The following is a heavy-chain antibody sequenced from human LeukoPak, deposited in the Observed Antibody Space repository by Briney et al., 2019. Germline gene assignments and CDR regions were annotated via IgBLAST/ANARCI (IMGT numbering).Heavy chain of an antibody. V-gene: IGHV4-59*13. D-gene: IGHD2-15*01. CDR2: AHHSGQT. CDR3: ARYEGGRPTPKFDF. CDR1: GFSISYFH. Sequence: PSETLSLTCTGSGFSISYFHWNWIRHPPGMGREGMGFAHHSGQTNHNPSLSRVTMSGDKSKNLFYLDLRSVTAADTAVYYCARYEGGRPTPKFDFWGQGILVTVSA. J-gene: IGHJ4*02.